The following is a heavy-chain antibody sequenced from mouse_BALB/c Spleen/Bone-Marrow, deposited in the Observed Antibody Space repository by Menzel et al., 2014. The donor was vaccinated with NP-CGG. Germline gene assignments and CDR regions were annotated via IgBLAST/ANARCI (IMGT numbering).Heavy chain of an antibody. CDR1: GYSFTGYF. CDR2: INPYNGDT. V-gene: IGHV1-20*01. J-gene: IGHJ2*01. CDR3: GRGDDYDGDFDR. D-gene: IGHD2-4*01. Sequence: LHVKQSGPEVVKPGASVKICCKASGYSFTGYFMNWVKQSHGKSLEWIGRINPYNGDTFYNQKFKGKATLTVDKSSSTAHMELRSLTSEDSAVYYCGRGDDYDGDFDRWGQGTTLTVSS.